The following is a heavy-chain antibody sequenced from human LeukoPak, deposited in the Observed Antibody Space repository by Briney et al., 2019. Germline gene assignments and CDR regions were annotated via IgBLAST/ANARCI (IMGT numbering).Heavy chain of an antibody. CDR2: ISSSSSYI. J-gene: IGHJ6*04. CDR1: GFTFSSYS. V-gene: IGHV3-21*01. Sequence: GGSLRLSCAASGFTFSSYSMNWVRQAPGKGLEWVSSISSSSSYIYYADSVKGRFTISRDNAKNSLYLQMNSLRAEDTAVYYCASLYGDYVRYYYYGMDVWGKGTTVTVSS. CDR3: ASLYGDYVRYYYYGMDV. D-gene: IGHD4-17*01.